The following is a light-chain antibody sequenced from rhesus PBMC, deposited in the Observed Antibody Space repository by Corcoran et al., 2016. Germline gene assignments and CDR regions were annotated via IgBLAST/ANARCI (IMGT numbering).Light chain of an antibody. CDR3: CSDRSGSTDV. CDR1: SSDLGGYND. Sequence: QSALSQPPSVSKTLGHTVTISSPVTSSDLGGYNDVSWYQQHPGTAPRLLIYDGSRRPSGVSDRFSGSKSGNTASLTISGLQAEDEAGYYCCSDRSGSTDVFGSGTKLTVL. CDR2: DGS. V-gene: IGLV2S9*01. J-gene: IGLJ6*01.